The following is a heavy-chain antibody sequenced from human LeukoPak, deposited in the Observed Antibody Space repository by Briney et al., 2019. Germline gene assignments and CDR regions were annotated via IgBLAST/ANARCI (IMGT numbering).Heavy chain of an antibody. D-gene: IGHD4-23*01. V-gene: IGHV4-59*01. CDR3: ARWERTVENLFDY. J-gene: IGHJ4*02. Sequence: SETLSLTCTVSGGSISSYYWSWIRQPPGKGLEWIGYIYYSGSTNYNPSLKSRVTISVDTSKNQFSLKLSSVTAADTAVYYCARWERTVENLFDYWGQGTLVTVSS. CDR2: IYYSGST. CDR1: GGSISSYY.